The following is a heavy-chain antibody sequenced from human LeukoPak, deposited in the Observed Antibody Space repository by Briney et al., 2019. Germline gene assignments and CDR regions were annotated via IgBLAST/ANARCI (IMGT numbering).Heavy chain of an antibody. D-gene: IGHD3-10*01. CDR3: ARDQMSSSGRGIRFDWLDP. J-gene: IGHJ5*02. Sequence: ASVKVSCKASGYRFTGYFIHWVRQAPGQGLEWMGWINPNSGSTKSAQKFQGRVTITRDTSTSTIYMDLSTLTSDDTAIYYCARDQMSSSGRGIRFDWLDPWGQGTLVTVSS. CDR1: GYRFTGYF. V-gene: IGHV1-2*02. CDR2: INPNSGST.